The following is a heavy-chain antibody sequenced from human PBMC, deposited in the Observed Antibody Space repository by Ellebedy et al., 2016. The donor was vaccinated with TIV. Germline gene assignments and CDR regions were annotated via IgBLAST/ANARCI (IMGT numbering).Heavy chain of an antibody. D-gene: IGHD6-25*01. J-gene: IGHJ4*02. CDR1: GFTFDDYG. CDR2: ISGSGGGT. CDR3: AGRSAYSFDN. Sequence: PGGSLRLSCAASGFTFDDYGMSWVRQAPGKGLEWVSTISGSGGGTYYADSVKGRFAISRDKSKNTLYLQLNSLRVEDTAVYFCAGRSAYSFDNWGLGTLVTVSS. V-gene: IGHV3-23*01.